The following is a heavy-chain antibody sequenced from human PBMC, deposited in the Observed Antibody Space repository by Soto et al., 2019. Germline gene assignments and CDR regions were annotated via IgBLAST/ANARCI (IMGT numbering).Heavy chain of an antibody. D-gene: IGHD2-15*01. V-gene: IGHV4-61*01. Sequence: SETLSLTCTVSGGSVSSGSYDWSWIREHPGKGLEWIGEINHSGSTNYNPSLKSRVTISVDTSKNQFSLKLSSVTAADTAVYYCARVSHHCSGGSCSTPPPYGMDVWGQGTTVTVSS. CDR1: GGSVSSGSYD. CDR2: INHSGST. J-gene: IGHJ6*02. CDR3: ARVSHHCSGGSCSTPPPYGMDV.